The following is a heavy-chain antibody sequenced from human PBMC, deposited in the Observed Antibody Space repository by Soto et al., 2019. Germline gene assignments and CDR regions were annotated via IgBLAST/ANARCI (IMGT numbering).Heavy chain of an antibody. J-gene: IGHJ3*02. V-gene: IGHV5-51*01. CDR3: ARTMGIAVAGTDFDAFDI. D-gene: IGHD6-19*01. CDR2: IYPGDSDT. CDR1: GYSFTSYW. Sequence: GESLKISCKGSGYSFTSYWIGWVRQMPGKGLEWMGIIYPGDSDTRYSPSFQGQVTISADKSISTAYLQWSSLKASDTAMYYCARTMGIAVAGTDFDAFDIWGQGTMVTVSS.